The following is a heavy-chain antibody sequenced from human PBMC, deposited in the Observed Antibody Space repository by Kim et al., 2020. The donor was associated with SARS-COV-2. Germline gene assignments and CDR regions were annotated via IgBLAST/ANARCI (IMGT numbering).Heavy chain of an antibody. V-gene: IGHV4-31*02. J-gene: IGHJ3*02. CDR3: AREEMTFNAFDI. Sequence: YSNPSLKSRVTISVDTSKNQFSLKLSSVTAADTAVYYCAREEMTFNAFDIWGQGTMVTVSS.